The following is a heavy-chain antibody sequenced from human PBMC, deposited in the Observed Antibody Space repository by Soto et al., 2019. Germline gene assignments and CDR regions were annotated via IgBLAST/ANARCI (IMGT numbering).Heavy chain of an antibody. D-gene: IGHD3-9*01. CDR1: GYSFTSYW. CDR3: ARLGGYFDWLPADLFDY. V-gene: IGHV5-51*01. CDR2: IYPGDSDT. J-gene: IGHJ4*02. Sequence: GESLKISCKGSGYSFTSYWIGWVRQMPGKGLEWMGIIYPGDSDTRYSPSFQGQVTISADKSISTAYLQWSSLKASDTAMYYCARLGGYFDWLPADLFDYWGQGTLVTVSS.